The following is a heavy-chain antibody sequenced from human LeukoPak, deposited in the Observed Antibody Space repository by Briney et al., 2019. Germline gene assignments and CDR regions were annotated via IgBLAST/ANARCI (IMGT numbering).Heavy chain of an antibody. Sequence: GGSLRLSCAASGFTVSSNYMSWVRQAPGKGLEWVSVIYSGGSTYYADSVKGRFTISRDNSKNTLYLQMNSLRAEDTAVYYCARSRGYSYGEPDYYFDYWGQGTLVTVSS. V-gene: IGHV3-53*01. CDR2: IYSGGST. D-gene: IGHD5-18*01. CDR1: GFTVSSNY. CDR3: ARSRGYSYGEPDYYFDY. J-gene: IGHJ4*02.